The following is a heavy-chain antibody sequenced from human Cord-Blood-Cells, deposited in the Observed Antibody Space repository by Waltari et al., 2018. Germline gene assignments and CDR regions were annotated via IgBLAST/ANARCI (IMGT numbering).Heavy chain of an antibody. CDR3: AREALRSKSGSCVDY. CDR2: INPNSGGT. CDR1: GYTFTGYY. V-gene: IGHV1-2*06. J-gene: IGHJ4*02. D-gene: IGHD2-15*01. Sequence: QVQLVQSGAEVKKPGASVKVSCKASGYTFTGYYMHWVRQAPGQGLEWRGRINPNSGGTNDAQKFHGRVTMSRETSISTAYMELSRLRSDDTAVYYCAREALRSKSGSCVDYWGQGTLVTVSS.